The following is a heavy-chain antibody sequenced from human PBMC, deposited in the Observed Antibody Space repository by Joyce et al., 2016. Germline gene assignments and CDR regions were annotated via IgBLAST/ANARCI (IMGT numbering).Heavy chain of an antibody. V-gene: IGHV4-39*07. J-gene: IGHJ4*02. CDR2: ISYGGST. CDR1: NDSVSTNNFY. D-gene: IGHD3-10*02. CDR3: AGDNAPMIGGY. Sequence: QLQLQESGPGLVKHSETLSLICTVSNDSVSTNNFYWGWIRQPPGKGLEWIGSISYGGSTYYNPSLKSRVTISVYTSQNQFSLKVKSVTAADTAVYYCAGDNAPMIGGYWGQGTLVTVSS.